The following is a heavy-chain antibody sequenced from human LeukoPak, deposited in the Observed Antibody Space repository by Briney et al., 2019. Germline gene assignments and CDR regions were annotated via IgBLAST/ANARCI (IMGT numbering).Heavy chain of an antibody. CDR3: AREQYSYGSLFDY. Sequence: RGSLRLSCAASGFTFSSYWMSWVRQAPGKGLEWVANIKQDGSEKYYVDSVKGRFTISRDNAKNSLYLQMNSLRAEDTAVYYCAREQYSYGSLFDYWGQGTLVTVSS. J-gene: IGHJ4*02. V-gene: IGHV3-7*01. D-gene: IGHD5-18*01. CDR2: IKQDGSEK. CDR1: GFTFSSYW.